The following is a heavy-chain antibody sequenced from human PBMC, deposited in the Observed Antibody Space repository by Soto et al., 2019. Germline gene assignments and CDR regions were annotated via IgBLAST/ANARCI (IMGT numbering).Heavy chain of an antibody. J-gene: IGHJ5*02. CDR3: ARSGSGFQTFDP. CDR1: GGSISSGGYY. V-gene: IGHV4-31*03. CDR2: IYYSGST. D-gene: IGHD6-19*01. Sequence: KPSETLSLTCTVSGGSISSGGYYWSWIRQHPGKGLEWIGYIYYSGSTYYNPSLKSRVTISVDTSKNQFSLKLSSVTAADTAVYYCARSGSGFQTFDPWGQGTLVTVSS.